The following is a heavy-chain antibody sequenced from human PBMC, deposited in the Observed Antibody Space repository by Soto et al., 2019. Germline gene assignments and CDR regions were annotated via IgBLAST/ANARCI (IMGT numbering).Heavy chain of an antibody. D-gene: IGHD2-15*01. J-gene: IGHJ1*01. CDR2: INGAGGGT. CDR3: ANTEDLAEIFEYFLH. V-gene: IGHV3-23*01. Sequence: GGSLRLSCAGSGFTFSSYAMSWVRQAPGKGLEWVSAINGAGGGTYYADSVTGRFTISRDNSKNTMFLQMSSLRAEDTAVYFCANTEDLAEIFEYFLHWGQGTLVTVSS. CDR1: GFTFSSYA.